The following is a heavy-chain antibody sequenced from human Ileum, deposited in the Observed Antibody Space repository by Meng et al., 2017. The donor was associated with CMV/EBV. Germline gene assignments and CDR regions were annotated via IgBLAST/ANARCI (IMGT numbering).Heavy chain of an antibody. Sequence: QPRGVGPGLANPSQPLSLTCRVSGEPIMWDIYPGGVIRQHAGWGLVLIWNRHKNGNTNYTSSPKSRVTISIDTSKSQFTLPLTSVTAADTAVYYCAKYYGGVGGRGYWAQGTLVTVSS. V-gene: IGHV4-61*02. CDR2: RHKNGNT. D-gene: IGHD2-21*01. CDR3: AKYYGGVGGRGY. CDR1: GEPIMWDIYP. J-gene: IGHJ4*02.